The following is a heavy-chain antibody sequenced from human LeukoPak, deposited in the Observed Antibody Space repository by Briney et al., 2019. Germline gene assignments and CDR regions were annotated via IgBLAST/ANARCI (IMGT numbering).Heavy chain of an antibody. D-gene: IGHD3-9*01. J-gene: IGHJ5*02. V-gene: IGHV1-8*01. CDR3: ARGDVLRYFDWLLEGNWFDP. CDR1: GYTFTSYD. Sequence: GASVKVSCKASGYTFTSYDINWVRQATGQGLEWMGWMNPNSGNTGYAQKFQGRVTMTRNTSISTAYMELSSLRSEDTAVYYCARGDVLRYFDWLLEGNWFDPWGQGTLLTVSS. CDR2: MNPNSGNT.